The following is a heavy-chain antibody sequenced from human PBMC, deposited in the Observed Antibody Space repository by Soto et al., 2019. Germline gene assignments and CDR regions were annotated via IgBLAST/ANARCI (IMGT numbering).Heavy chain of an antibody. CDR2: ISYDSDTI. D-gene: IGHD3-3*01. CDR3: ARLYYDYV. V-gene: IGHV3-48*02. J-gene: IGHJ6*02. CDR1: GFTFGTYS. Sequence: SLRLSCAGSGFTFGTYSMNWVRQAAGEGLEWIAYISYDSDTIQYADSVKGRFTIFRDNAKNSLYLQMNSLRDEDTAVYYCARLYYDYVWGQGTTVTVSS.